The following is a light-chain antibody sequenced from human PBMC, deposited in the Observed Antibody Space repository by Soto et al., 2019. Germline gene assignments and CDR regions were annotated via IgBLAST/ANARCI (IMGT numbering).Light chain of an antibody. J-gene: IGLJ2*01. CDR1: SSDVGGYNY. CDR2: DVS. V-gene: IGLV2-14*03. Sequence: QSALTQPASVSGSPGQSITISCTGTSSDVGGYNYVSWYQHHPGKPPKLMIYDVSNRPSGVSNRFSGSKSGNTASLTISGLQAEDEADYYCSSYTSSSTLVVFGGGTKLTVL. CDR3: SSYTSSSTLVV.